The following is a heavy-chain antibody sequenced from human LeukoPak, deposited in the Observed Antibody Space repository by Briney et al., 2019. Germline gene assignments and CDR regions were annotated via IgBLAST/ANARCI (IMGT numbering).Heavy chain of an antibody. CDR2: ISSSGSAI. CDR1: GFTFSSYE. CDR3: ARGGSLGY. Sequence: GGSLRLSCAASGFTFSSYEMNWVRQAPGKGLEWVSKISSSGSAIYYADSVKGRFTISRDNAKSTLYLQLNSLRAEDTAVYYCARGGSLGYWGQGTLVTVSS. D-gene: IGHD6-19*01. J-gene: IGHJ4*02. V-gene: IGHV3-48*03.